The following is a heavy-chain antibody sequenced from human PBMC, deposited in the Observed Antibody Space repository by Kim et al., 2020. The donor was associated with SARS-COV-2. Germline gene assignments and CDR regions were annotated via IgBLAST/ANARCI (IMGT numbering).Heavy chain of an antibody. J-gene: IGHJ4*02. D-gene: IGHD6-19*01. V-gene: IGHV1-46*01. CDR3: ASSGGWYRHSDY. CDR1: GYTLTTYY. CDR2: INPSGSTT. Sequence: ASVKVSCKASGYTLTTYYIQWVRQAPGQGLEWMGIINPSGSTTSYAQKFQGRVTMTRDTSTSTVYMELSSLRSEDTGMYYCASSGGWYRHSDYWGQGTLVTVSS.